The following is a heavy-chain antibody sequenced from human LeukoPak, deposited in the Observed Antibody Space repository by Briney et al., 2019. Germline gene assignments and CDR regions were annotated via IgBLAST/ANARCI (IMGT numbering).Heavy chain of an antibody. CDR1: GYTFTSYA. Sequence: ASVKVSCKASGYTFTSYAMHWVRQAPGQRLEWMGWINAGNGNTKYSQKFQGRVTITGDTSASTAYMELSSLRSEDTAVYYCARELGSNSIRGYYGMDVWGQGTTVTVSS. CDR3: ARELGSNSIRGYYGMDV. D-gene: IGHD4-11*01. CDR2: INAGNGNT. V-gene: IGHV1-3*01. J-gene: IGHJ6*02.